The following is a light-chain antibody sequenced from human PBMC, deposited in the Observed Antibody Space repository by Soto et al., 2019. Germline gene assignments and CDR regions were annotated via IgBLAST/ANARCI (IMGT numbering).Light chain of an antibody. CDR3: QHYSSVWA. V-gene: IGKV1-33*01. CDR2: DAS. Sequence: DLPMTGSPAYGFDIXRGSVNIICQASQDISNYLNWYQQKPGKAPKLLIYDASNLETGVPSRFSGSGSGTEFTLTISCLHPDDFATYYCQHYSSVWAFGQGTKVDIK. CDR1: QDISNY. J-gene: IGKJ1*01.